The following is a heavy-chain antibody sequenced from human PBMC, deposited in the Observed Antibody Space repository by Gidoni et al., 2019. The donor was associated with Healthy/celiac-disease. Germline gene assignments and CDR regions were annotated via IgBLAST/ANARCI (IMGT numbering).Heavy chain of an antibody. CDR1: GFTFSSYS. J-gene: IGHJ5*02. CDR2: ISSSSSYI. Sequence: EVQLVESGGGLVKPGGSLRLSCAASGFTFSSYSMNWVRQAPGKGLEGVSSISSSSSYIYYADSVKGRFTISRDNAKNSLYLQMNSLRAEDTAVYYCARDLPTYYYGSGRGGFDPWGQGTLVTVSS. D-gene: IGHD3-10*01. CDR3: ARDLPTYYYGSGRGGFDP. V-gene: IGHV3-21*01.